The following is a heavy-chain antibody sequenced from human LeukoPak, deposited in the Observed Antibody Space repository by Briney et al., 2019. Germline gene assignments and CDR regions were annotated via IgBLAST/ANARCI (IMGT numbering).Heavy chain of an antibody. J-gene: IGHJ5*02. D-gene: IGHD4-23*01. CDR2: FSVYTEKT. CDR1: GYDFRGYS. V-gene: IGHV1-18*01. Sequence: ASVKVSCKASGYDFRGYSISWVRQAPGQGLEWMGWFSVYTEKTQYAQNLQGRVTMTTDPSTSTAYMELRSLTSDDTAVYYCARSLSDTVVTPVDWFDPWGQGTLVTVSS. CDR3: ARSLSDTVVTPVDWFDP.